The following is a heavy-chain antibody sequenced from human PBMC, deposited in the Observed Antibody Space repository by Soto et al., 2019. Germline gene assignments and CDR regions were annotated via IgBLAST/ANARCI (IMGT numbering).Heavy chain of an antibody. CDR3: ARACVTGIYFVP. D-gene: IGHD2-21*01. CDR1: GISISSGGYA. Sequence: SETLSLNCAVSGISISSGGYARNWIRQPPGKGLEWIGYINHSGNKSYNTTLKNRITITVDKTKNQFSLTSRRVTAEDTAVYYCARACVTGIYFVPWCQGTLVTVS. V-gene: IGHV4-30-2*01. CDR2: INHSGNK. J-gene: IGHJ5*02.